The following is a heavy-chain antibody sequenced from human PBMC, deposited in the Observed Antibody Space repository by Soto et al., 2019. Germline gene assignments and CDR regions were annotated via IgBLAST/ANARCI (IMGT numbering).Heavy chain of an antibody. J-gene: IGHJ4*02. CDR3: ARAVLLWLGELSRTDY. CDR2: ISAYNGNT. Sequence: GASVKVSCKASGYTFTSYGISWVRQAPGQGLEWMGWISAYNGNTNYAQKLQGRVTMTTDTSTSTAYMELRSLRSDDTAVYYCARAVLLWLGELSRTDYWGQGTLVTVSS. CDR1: GYTFTSYG. D-gene: IGHD3-10*01. V-gene: IGHV1-18*01.